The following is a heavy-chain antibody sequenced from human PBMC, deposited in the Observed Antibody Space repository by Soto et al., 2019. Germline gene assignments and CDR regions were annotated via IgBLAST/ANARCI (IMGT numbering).Heavy chain of an antibody. J-gene: IGHJ6*02. Sequence: HVQLQESGPGLVEPSQTLSLTCTVSGGSISSGAYYWSWIRQHPGNGLEWIGYMYYSGSTYYNPSIKSRVTMSVDTSKNQVSLKLSSVTAEDTAVYYCASLGGATLSRTGPPSLYYKYGMDVWGQGTTVPVSS. CDR2: MYYSGST. CDR3: ASLGGATLSRTGPPSLYYKYGMDV. CDR1: GGSISSGAYY. V-gene: IGHV4-31*03.